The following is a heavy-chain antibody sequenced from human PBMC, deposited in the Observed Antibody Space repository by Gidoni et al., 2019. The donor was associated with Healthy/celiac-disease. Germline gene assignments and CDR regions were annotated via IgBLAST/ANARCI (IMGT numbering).Heavy chain of an antibody. D-gene: IGHD6-13*01. J-gene: IGHJ4*02. V-gene: IGHV3-74*01. CDR3: ARAYSSSWYSEVDY. CDR1: GFTFSSYW. CDR2: INSDGSST. Sequence: EVQLVESGGGLVQPGGSLRLPCAASGFTFSSYWMHWVRQAPGKGLVWVSRINSDGSSTSYADSVKGRFTISRDNAKNTLYLQMNSLRAEDTAVYYCARAYSSSWYSEVDYWGQGTLVTVSS.